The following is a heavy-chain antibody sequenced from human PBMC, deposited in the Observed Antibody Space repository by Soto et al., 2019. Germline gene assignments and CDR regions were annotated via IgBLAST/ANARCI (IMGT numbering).Heavy chain of an antibody. Sequence: WTWIRQHPGKGLEWIGYIYFGGRSLYNPSLRSQISMSVDASKNQFSLTMSSLTAADTAVYYCAKEIREWGQGTLVTVSS. D-gene: IGHD3-10*01. V-gene: IGHV4-31*01. CDR3: AKEIRE. CDR2: IYFGGRS. J-gene: IGHJ4*02.